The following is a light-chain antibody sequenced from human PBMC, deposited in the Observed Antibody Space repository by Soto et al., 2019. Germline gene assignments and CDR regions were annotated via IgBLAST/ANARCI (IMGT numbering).Light chain of an antibody. J-gene: IGLJ3*02. CDR3: CSYAGSGTFV. V-gene: IGLV2-23*02. CDR1: SSDVGNYNL. Sequence: QSALTQPASVSGSPGQSITISCTGTSSDVGNYNLVSWYQQHPGKAPKIMIYEVSKRPSGVSNRFSGSKSGNTASLTISGLQAEDEVDYYCCSYAGSGTFVFGGGTKLTVL. CDR2: EVS.